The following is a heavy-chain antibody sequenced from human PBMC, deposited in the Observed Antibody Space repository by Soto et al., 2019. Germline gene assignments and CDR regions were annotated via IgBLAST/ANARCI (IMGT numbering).Heavy chain of an antibody. CDR1: GFTVSNNY. CDR3: AAPPGGGGY. CDR2: IYSGGYT. V-gene: IGHV3-53*01. D-gene: IGHD3-10*01. Sequence: EVQLVESGGGLIQPGGSLRLSCAVSGFTVSNNYMSWVRQAPGKGLEGVSVIYSGGYTAYGDSVKGRFTISRDNSKNTLYLPKNRLGAARPAFFYLAAPPGGGGYWGQGTLVTVSS. J-gene: IGHJ4*02.